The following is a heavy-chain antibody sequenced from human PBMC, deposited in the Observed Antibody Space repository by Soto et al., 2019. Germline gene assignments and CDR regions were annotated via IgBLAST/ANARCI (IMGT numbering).Heavy chain of an antibody. CDR1: GGSISLYY. Sequence: SETLSLTCTASGGSISLYYWSWIRQPPGKGLEWIGYIYYSGSTNYNPSLKSRVTISVDTSKNQFSLKLSSVTAADTAVYYCARQRNYDFWSGYYTHYYYYMDVWGKGTTVTVS. V-gene: IGHV4-59*08. D-gene: IGHD3-3*01. J-gene: IGHJ6*03. CDR3: ARQRNYDFWSGYYTHYYYYMDV. CDR2: IYYSGST.